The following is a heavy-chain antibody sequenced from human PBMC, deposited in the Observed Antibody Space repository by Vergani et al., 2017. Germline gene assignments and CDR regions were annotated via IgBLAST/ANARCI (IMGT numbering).Heavy chain of an antibody. CDR2: IHHSGDT. J-gene: IGHJ6*02. D-gene: IGHD3-10*01. Sequence: QVQLQESGPGLVKPSETLTLTCDVSDSSIMTNPYWGWFRQSPGKGLEWIGCIHHSGDTHYNSSLKSRVSISIVSSSKFSLSLTSVTAADTAILYCAGHRGSGGYFCLSYFYVMDVWGHGTTVTVSS. V-gene: IGHV4-38-2*01. CDR3: AGHRGSGGYFCLSYFYVMDV. CDR1: DSSIMTNPY.